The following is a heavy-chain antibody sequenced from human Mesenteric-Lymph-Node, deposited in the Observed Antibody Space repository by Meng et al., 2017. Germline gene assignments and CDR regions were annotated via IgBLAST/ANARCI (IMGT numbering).Heavy chain of an antibody. D-gene: IGHD1-26*01. CDR2: IIPIFGTA. V-gene: IGHV1-69*08. CDR1: GGTFSSYT. J-gene: IGHJ4*02. CDR3: ARVQAWGGSYFSYFDY. Sequence: QVQLVQSGAEVKKPGSSVKVSCKASGGTFSSYTISWVRQAPGQGLEWMGGIIPIFGTANYAQKFQGRVTITADKSTSTAYMELSSLRSEDTAVYYCARVQAWGGSYFSYFDYWGQGTLVTVSS.